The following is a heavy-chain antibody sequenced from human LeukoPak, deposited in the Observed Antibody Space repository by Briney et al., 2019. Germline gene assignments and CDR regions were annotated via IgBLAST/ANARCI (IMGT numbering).Heavy chain of an antibody. D-gene: IGHD2-2*01. Sequence: GSLRLSCAASGFTFSSYGMSWIRQPPGKWLEWIGEINHSGSTNYNPSLKSRVTISVDTSKNQFSLKLSSVTAADTAVYYCARFPAAMGVFDIWGQGTMVTVSS. J-gene: IGHJ3*02. CDR1: GFTFSSYG. CDR3: ARFPAAMGVFDI. CDR2: INHSGST. V-gene: IGHV4-34*01.